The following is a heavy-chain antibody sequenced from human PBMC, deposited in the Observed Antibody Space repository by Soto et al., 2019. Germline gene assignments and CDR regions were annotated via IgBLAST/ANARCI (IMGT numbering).Heavy chain of an antibody. CDR3: ARGLYCGGGCYSHFDY. CDR1: GGTFSNYP. CDR2: IIPIFGTT. Sequence: VQLVQSGAEVKKPGSSVKVSCKASGGTFSNYPFIWVRQAPGQGLDWMGGIIPIFGTTDYGQRFQGRVTITADESTNTPYMELSSLRSDDTAVYYCARGLYCGGGCYSHFDYWGQGTLVTVSS. D-gene: IGHD2-21*02. J-gene: IGHJ4*02. V-gene: IGHV1-69*01.